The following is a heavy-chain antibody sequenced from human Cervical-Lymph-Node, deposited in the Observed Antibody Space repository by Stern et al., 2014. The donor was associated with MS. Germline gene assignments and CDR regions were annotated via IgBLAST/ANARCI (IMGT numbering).Heavy chain of an antibody. D-gene: IGHD4-17*01. J-gene: IGHJ5*02. CDR1: GGTFTSSYA. Sequence: VQLVESGAEVKEPGASVNVSCKASGGTFTSSYAITWVRQAPGQGLEWMGRIIHTVGLPNYAQKFQGRVTITADKSTSTAYMEVPSLRSEDTAVYYCARGLVTNRISATLHNLFDPWGQGTLVTVSS. V-gene: IGHV1-69*09. CDR3: ARGLVTNRISATLHNLFDP. CDR2: IIHTVGLP.